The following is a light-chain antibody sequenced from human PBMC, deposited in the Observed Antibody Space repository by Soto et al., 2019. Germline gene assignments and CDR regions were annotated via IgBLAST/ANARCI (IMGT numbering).Light chain of an antibody. V-gene: IGKV1-5*01. CDR2: DAS. CDR1: QSISRW. CDR3: QQYHVFYS. Sequence: DIQMTQSPSTLSASVGDRFAITFRARQSISRWLAWYQQKPGKAPKLLIYDASSLESGVPSRFSGSGSGTEFTLTISSLHPDDFATYYCQQYHVFYSFGQGTKVDIK. J-gene: IGKJ2*03.